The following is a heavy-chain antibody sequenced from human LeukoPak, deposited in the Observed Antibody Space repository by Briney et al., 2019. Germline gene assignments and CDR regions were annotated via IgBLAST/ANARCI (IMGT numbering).Heavy chain of an antibody. CDR2: IYSGGST. Sequence: GGSLRLSCAASGFTVSSNYMSWVRQAPGKGLEWVSVIYSGGSTYYADSVKGRFTISRDNSKNTLYLQINSLRAEDTAVYYCASQSSSSWYYFDYWGQGTLVTVSS. J-gene: IGHJ4*02. V-gene: IGHV3-66*04. CDR3: ASQSSSSWYYFDY. CDR1: GFTVSSNY. D-gene: IGHD6-13*01.